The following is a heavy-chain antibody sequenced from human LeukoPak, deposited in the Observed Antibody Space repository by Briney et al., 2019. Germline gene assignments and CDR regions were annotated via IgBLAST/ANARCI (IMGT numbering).Heavy chain of an antibody. Sequence: PGGSLRLSCAASGFTFSSYWMSWVRQAPGKGLEWVANIKQDGSESYYVDSVKGRFTFSRDNAKNSLYLQINSLRVEDTAVYYCARPDVNKSMFGIFNYWGQGTLVTVSS. CDR3: ARPDVNKSMFGIFNY. CDR2: IKQDGSES. J-gene: IGHJ4*02. D-gene: IGHD3-10*02. V-gene: IGHV3-7*01. CDR1: GFTFSSYW.